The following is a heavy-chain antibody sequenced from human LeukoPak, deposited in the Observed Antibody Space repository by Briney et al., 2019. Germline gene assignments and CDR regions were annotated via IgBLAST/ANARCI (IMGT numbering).Heavy chain of an antibody. D-gene: IGHD4/OR15-4a*01. CDR1: VFTLRNPA. Sequence: GGALRLSRLASVFTLRNPAMHGVRQAPGRGLEYVSGISHKAISKSYGDPVKARFAISKHNSKNTLYLQMSSLSAEATAVYYCLKDLRPWLTYYFDYGGRGILVTVSS. V-gene: IGHV3-64D*09. CDR2: ISHKAISK. CDR3: LKDLRPWLTYYFDY. J-gene: IGHJ4*02.